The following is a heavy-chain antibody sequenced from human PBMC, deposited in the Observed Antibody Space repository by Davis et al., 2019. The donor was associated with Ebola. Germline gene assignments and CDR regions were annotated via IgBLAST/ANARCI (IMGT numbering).Heavy chain of an antibody. V-gene: IGHV4-34*01. CDR3: ARGGYSYGSLDY. CDR1: GGSFSGYY. CDR2: FNHSGGT. J-gene: IGHJ4*02. D-gene: IGHD5-18*01. Sequence: MPSETLSLTCAVYGGSFSGYYWSWIRQTPGKGLEYIGDFNHSGGTNYNPSLKSRVTISVDTSKNQFSLKLSSVTAADTAVYYCARGGYSYGSLDYWGQGTLVTVSS.